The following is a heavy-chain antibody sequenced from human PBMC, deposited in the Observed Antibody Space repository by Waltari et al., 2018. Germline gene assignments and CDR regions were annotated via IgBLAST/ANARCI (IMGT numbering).Heavy chain of an antibody. CDR3: ARTYYS. CDR1: GFTLSSYS. D-gene: IGHD3-10*01. V-gene: IGHV3-48*01. J-gene: IGHJ4*02. Sequence: EVQLVESGGGLVQPGGSLRLSCADSGFTLSSYSMHWVRQAPGTGLESVSYISSSSSTIYYADSVKGLFTSARDNAKNSLYLQMNSLRAEDTAVYYCARTYYSLVQGTLFTVSS. CDR2: ISSSSSTI.